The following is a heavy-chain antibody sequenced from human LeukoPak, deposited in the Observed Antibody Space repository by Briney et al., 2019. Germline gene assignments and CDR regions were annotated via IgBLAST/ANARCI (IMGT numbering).Heavy chain of an antibody. V-gene: IGHV1-69*06. CDR3: QKTAYDILTGPPTY. D-gene: IGHD3-9*01. J-gene: IGHJ4*02. Sequence: SVKVSCKAAGGTFSSHAISWVPQAPGQGLECMAGIIPIFGTANYAQKFQGRVTITADKSTSTACMELSSLRSEDTVFFFRQKTAYDILTGPPTYWGQGTLVTVSS. CDR2: IIPIFGTA. CDR1: GGTFSSHA.